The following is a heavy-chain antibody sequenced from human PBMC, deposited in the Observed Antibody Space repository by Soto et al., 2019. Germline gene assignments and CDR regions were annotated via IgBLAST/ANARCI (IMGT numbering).Heavy chain of an antibody. CDR2: ISYDGSTI. Sequence: EVQLVESGGGLVQPGGSLRLSCAASGFVFSMYWMHWVRQAPGKGLEWVSRISYDGSTIHYADSVKGRFSISRDNAQNILFLEMTAFRYDDTAVYYCVRGPRPSSVGTGAFWGQGSPVTVSS. V-gene: IGHV3-74*01. CDR3: VRGPRPSSVGTGAF. J-gene: IGHJ4*02. D-gene: IGHD3-10*01. CDR1: GFVFSMYW.